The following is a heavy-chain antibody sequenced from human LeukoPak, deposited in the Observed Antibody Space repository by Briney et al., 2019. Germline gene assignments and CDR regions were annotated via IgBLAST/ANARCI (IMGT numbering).Heavy chain of an antibody. J-gene: IGHJ4*02. D-gene: IGHD2-15*01. CDR2: INPNSGGT. CDR1: GYTFTGYY. V-gene: IGHV1-2*02. Sequence: ASVKVSCTASGYTFTGYYMHWVRQAPGQGLEWMGWINPNSGGTNYAQKFQGRVTMTRDTSISTAYMELSRLRSDDTAVYYCARTDSVDIVVVVAAAPFDYWGQGTLVTVSS. CDR3: ARTDSVDIVVVVAAAPFDY.